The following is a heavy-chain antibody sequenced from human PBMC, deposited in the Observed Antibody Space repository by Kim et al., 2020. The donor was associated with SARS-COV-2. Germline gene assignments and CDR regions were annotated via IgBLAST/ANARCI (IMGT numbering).Heavy chain of an antibody. J-gene: IGHJ6*02. Sequence: GGSLRLSCTASGFTFGDYAMSWVRQAPGKGLEWVGFIRSKAYGGTTEYAASVKGRFTISRDDSKSIAYLQMNSLKTEDTAVYYCTRDRVGLWGMDVWCQGTAVTVSS. V-gene: IGHV3-49*04. CDR1: GFTFGDYA. CDR3: TRDRVGLWGMDV. CDR2: IRSKAYGGTT.